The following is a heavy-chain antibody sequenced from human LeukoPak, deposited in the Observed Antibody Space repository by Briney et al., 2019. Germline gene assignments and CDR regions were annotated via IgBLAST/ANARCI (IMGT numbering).Heavy chain of an antibody. CDR3: ARGRYCSSTNCYIPGDY. V-gene: IGHV1-2*02. CDR2: INPNSGGT. CDR1: GYTFTGYY. Sequence: ASVKVSCKASGYTFTGYYMHWVRQAPGQGLEWMGWINPNSGGTNYAQKFQGRVTMTRDTSISTAYMELSRLRSDDTAVYYCARGRYCSSTNCYIPGDYWGQGTLVTVSS. J-gene: IGHJ4*02. D-gene: IGHD2-2*02.